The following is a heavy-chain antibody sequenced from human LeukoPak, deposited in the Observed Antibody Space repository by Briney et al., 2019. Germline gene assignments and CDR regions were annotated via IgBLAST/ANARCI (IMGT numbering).Heavy chain of an antibody. CDR2: IYHSGST. Sequence: SQTLSLTCTVSGGSISSGGYYWSWIRQPPGKGLEWIGYIYHSGSTNYNPSLKSRVTISVDRSKSQFSLKLSSVTAADTAVYYCARGGGYSSSLYFDYCGQGTLVTVSS. D-gene: IGHD6-6*01. V-gene: IGHV4-30-2*01. CDR3: ARGGGYSSSLYFDY. J-gene: IGHJ4*02. CDR1: GGSISSGGYY.